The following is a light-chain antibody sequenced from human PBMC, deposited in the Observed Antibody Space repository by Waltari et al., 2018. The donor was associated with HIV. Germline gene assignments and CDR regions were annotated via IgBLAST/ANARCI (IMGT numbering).Light chain of an antibody. V-gene: IGKV1-39*01. CDR1: RSVSTF. CDR3: QQSYDNPRS. CDR2: TAS. Sequence: DIQMTHSPTSLSASVGDRVTITCRASRSVSTFLNWYQQKPGKAPKLLIYTASSLQTGVPSRFSGFGSGTDFTLTISGLRHEDSATYYCQQSYDNPRSFGQGTKVEV. J-gene: IGKJ1*01.